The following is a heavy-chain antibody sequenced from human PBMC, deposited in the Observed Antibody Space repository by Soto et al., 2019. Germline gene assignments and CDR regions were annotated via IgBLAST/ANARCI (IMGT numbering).Heavy chain of an antibody. Sequence: GGSLRLSCAASGFTFSSYAMSWVRQAPGKGLEWVSAISGSGGSTYYADSVKGRFTISRDNSKNTLYLQMNSLRAEDTAVYYCARTYSSGWYDREYFQHWGQGTLVTV. CDR3: ARTYSSGWYDREYFQH. V-gene: IGHV3-23*01. CDR1: GFTFSSYA. D-gene: IGHD6-19*01. J-gene: IGHJ1*01. CDR2: ISGSGGST.